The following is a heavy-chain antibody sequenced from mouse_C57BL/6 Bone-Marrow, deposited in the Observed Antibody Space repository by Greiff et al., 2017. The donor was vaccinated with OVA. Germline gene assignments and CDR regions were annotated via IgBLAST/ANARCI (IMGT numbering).Heavy chain of an antibody. CDR2: ISSGSSTI. CDR3: ARGSYYYGSGWFAY. CDR1: GFTFSDYG. D-gene: IGHD1-1*01. J-gene: IGHJ3*01. V-gene: IGHV5-17*01. Sequence: EVQRVESGGGLVKPGGSLKLSCAASGFTFSDYGMHWVRQAPEKGLEWVAYISSGSSTIYYADTVNGRFTISRDNAKNTLFLQMTSLRSEDTAMYYCARGSYYYGSGWFAYWGQGTLVTVSA.